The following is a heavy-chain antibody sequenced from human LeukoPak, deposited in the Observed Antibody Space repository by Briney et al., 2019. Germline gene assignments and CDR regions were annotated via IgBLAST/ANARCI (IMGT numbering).Heavy chain of an antibody. CDR1: GGSFSGYY. J-gene: IGHJ6*03. CDR3: ARKRYMDV. CDR2: INHSGST. Sequence: SETLSLTCAVYGGSFSGYYWSWIRQPPGKGLEWIGEINHSGSTNYNPSLKSRVTISVDTSKNQFSLKLSSVTAADTAVYYCARKRYMDVWGKGTTVTISS. V-gene: IGHV4-34*01.